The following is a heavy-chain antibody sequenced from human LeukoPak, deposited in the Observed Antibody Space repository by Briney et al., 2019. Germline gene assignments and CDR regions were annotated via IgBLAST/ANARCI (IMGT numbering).Heavy chain of an antibody. CDR3: AKVELIIASTGSDSVDI. CDR1: GFTFSSYD. V-gene: IGHV3-30*02. D-gene: IGHD6-13*01. J-gene: IGHJ3*02. CDR2: IRFDGSDK. Sequence: GGSLRLSCAASGFTFSSYDMHWVRQAPGKGLDWVTFIRFDGSDKYYADSVKGRFTISRDNSKNTLDLQMNSLRVEDTAVYYCAKVELIIASTGSDSVDIWGQGTMVTVSP.